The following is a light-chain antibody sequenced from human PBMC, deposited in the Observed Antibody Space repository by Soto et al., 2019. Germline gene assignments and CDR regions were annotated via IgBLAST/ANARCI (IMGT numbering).Light chain of an antibody. Sequence: QSVLSQPASVSGSPGQSITISCTGINCGVVNDEYVSWYQQFPDKAPKLIIYDGLERPSGVSDRFSGSKSDNAASLTISAVHTEDEAAYFCLSYGKVFGTGTKLTVL. CDR1: NCGVVNDEY. CDR2: DGL. CDR3: LSYGKV. V-gene: IGLV2-23*01. J-gene: IGLJ1*01.